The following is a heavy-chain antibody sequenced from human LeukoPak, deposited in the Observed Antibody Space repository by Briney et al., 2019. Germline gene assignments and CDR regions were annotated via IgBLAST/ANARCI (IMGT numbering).Heavy chain of an antibody. D-gene: IGHD3-10*01. V-gene: IGHV4-34*01. Sequence: SETLSLTCAVYGGSFSGYYWSWIRQPPGKGLEWIGEINHSGSTNYNPSLKSRVTISVDTSKNQFSLKLSSVTAADTAVYYCATEPITMVRGVNDYWGQGTLVTVSS. CDR1: GGSFSGYY. CDR2: INHSGST. J-gene: IGHJ4*02. CDR3: ATEPITMVRGVNDY.